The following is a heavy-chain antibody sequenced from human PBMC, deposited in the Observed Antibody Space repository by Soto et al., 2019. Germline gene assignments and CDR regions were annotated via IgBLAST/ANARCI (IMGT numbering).Heavy chain of an antibody. CDR1: GYSFTSYW. CDR2: IYPGDSDT. CDR3: ATAYVYDFENSNYYRDAFDI. Sequence: GETLKISCKGSGYSFTSYWIGWVRQMPGKGLEWMGIIYPGDSDTRYSPSFEAHVTISADKSTSTAFLQWSSLKASDTAMYYCATAYVYDFENSNYYRDAFDIWGQGTLVTVSS. J-gene: IGHJ3*02. V-gene: IGHV5-51*01. D-gene: IGHD3-22*01.